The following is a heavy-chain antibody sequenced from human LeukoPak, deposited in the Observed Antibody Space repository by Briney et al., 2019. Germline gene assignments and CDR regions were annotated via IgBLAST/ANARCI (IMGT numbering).Heavy chain of an antibody. Sequence: PSETLSLTCDVSGGSISSGLYSWSWIRQPLGKGLEWIGYIYHTGGTYYNPSLKSRVTISVDTSKNQFSLRLSSVTAADTAVYYCASDQGYSYGYVGAFDIWGQGTMVTVSS. V-gene: IGHV4-30-2*01. J-gene: IGHJ3*02. CDR2: IYHTGGT. CDR3: ASDQGYSYGYVGAFDI. D-gene: IGHD5-18*01. CDR1: GGSISSGLYS.